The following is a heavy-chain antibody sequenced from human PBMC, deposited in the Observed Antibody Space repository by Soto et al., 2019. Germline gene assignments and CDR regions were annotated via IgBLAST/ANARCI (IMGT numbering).Heavy chain of an antibody. D-gene: IGHD2-15*01. CDR1: GFTFSDYT. Sequence: EEQLVESGGGLIKPGGSLRLSCVVSGFTFSDYTLNWVRQAPGRGLEWVSSISTTSSDIYYADSVKGRFTISRDNAKNSLYLQMESLTAADTAVYYCTRDASTAHKPPSFYYYMDVWGKGNTVTVSS. CDR2: ISTTSSDI. V-gene: IGHV3-21*01. CDR3: TRDASTAHKPPSFYYYMDV. J-gene: IGHJ6*03.